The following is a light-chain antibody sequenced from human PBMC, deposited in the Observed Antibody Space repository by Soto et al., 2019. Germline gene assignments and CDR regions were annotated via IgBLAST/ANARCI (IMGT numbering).Light chain of an antibody. CDR3: QQRSKWPLT. Sequence: EIVLTQSPATLSLSPGKRATLSCRASQSVSSFLAWYQQKPGQAPRLLIYDASNRAPGIPARFSGSGSGTDFTLTISILEHEDFAVYYCQQRSKWPLTFGRGTKVEIK. CDR1: QSVSSF. V-gene: IGKV3-11*01. CDR2: DAS. J-gene: IGKJ4*01.